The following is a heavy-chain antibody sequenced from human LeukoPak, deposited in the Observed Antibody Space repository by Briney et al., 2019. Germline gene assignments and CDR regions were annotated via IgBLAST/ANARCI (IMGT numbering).Heavy chain of an antibody. D-gene: IGHD5-12*01. Sequence: SVKVSCKASGGTSSSYAITWVRQAPGQGLDWMGRIIPILGIANYAQKFQGRVTITADKSTSTAYMELSSLGSEDTAVDYCGGDSGYDYYFDYWGQGNLVTVSS. V-gene: IGHV1-69*04. J-gene: IGHJ4*02. CDR2: IIPILGIA. CDR1: GGTSSSYA. CDR3: GGDSGYDYYFDY.